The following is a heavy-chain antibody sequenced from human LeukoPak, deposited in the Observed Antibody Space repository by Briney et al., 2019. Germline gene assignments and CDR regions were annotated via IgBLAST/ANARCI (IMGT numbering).Heavy chain of an antibody. CDR3: AAGYSRAFLP. V-gene: IGHV4-61*09. J-gene: IGHJ5*02. CDR2: IYTSGST. D-gene: IGHD6-13*01. Sequence: SQTLSLTCTVSGGSISSGSYYWSWLRQPAGKGLEWIGHIYTSGSTNYNPSLQSRVTTSVDTSNNQFPLKLSPGAAADTALYYCAAGYSRAFLPWGQGTLVTVSS. CDR1: GGSISSGSYY.